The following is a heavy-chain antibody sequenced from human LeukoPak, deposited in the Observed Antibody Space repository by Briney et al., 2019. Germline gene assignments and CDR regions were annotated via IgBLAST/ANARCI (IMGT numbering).Heavy chain of an antibody. CDR3: ARGSSWLYYFDY. CDR2: IIPILGMA. Sequence: SVKVSCKASGGTFSSYAISWVRQAPGQGLEWMGRIIPILGMANYAQKFQGRVTITADKSTSTAYMELSSLRSEDTAVYYCARGSSWLYYFDYWGQGTLVTVSS. V-gene: IGHV1-69*04. D-gene: IGHD6-13*01. CDR1: GGTFSSYA. J-gene: IGHJ4*02.